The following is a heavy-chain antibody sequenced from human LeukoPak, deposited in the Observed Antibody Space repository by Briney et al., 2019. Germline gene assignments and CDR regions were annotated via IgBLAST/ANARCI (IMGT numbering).Heavy chain of an antibody. J-gene: IGHJ3*02. D-gene: IGHD6-19*01. Sequence: SETLSLTCTVSGGSISSYYWSWIRQPPGKGLEWIGYIYYSGSTNYNPSLKSRVTISVDTSKNQFSLKLSSVTAADTAVYYCARRHSSGSAFDIWGQGTMVTVSS. V-gene: IGHV4-59*12. CDR1: GGSISSYY. CDR2: IYYSGST. CDR3: ARRHSSGSAFDI.